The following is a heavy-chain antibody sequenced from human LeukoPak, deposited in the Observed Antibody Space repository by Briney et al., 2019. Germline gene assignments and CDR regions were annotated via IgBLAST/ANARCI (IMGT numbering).Heavy chain of an antibody. Sequence: GGSLRLSCAASGFTFSSYAMSWVRQAPGKGLEWVPSIIGGPRTSYYADSVKGRFTISRDNSNNRLYLQMNSLRAEDTAIYYCAKDFVSGDGRWEIDYWGQGTLVTVSS. D-gene: IGHD7-27*01. CDR2: IIGGPRTS. J-gene: IGHJ4*02. CDR1: GFTFSSYA. V-gene: IGHV3-23*01. CDR3: AKDFVSGDGRWEIDY.